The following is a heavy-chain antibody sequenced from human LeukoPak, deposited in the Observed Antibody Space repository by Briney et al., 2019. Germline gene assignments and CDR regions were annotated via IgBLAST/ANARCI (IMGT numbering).Heavy chain of an antibody. CDR1: GGSISSYY. CDR3: ARLAIFGVVPYMDV. V-gene: IGHV4-59*01. J-gene: IGHJ6*03. D-gene: IGHD3-3*01. CDR2: IYYSGST. Sequence: TSETLSLTCTVSGGSISSYYWSWIRQPPGKGLEWIGNIYYSGSTNYNPSLKSRVTTSVDTSRNQFSLKLSSVTAADTAVYYCARLAIFGVVPYMDVWGKGTTVTVSS.